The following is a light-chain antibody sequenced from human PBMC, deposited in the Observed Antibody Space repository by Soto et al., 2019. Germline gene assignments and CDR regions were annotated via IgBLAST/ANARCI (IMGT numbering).Light chain of an antibody. J-gene: IGLJ1*01. CDR3: QAWDSSTGV. CDR2: QDS. CDR1: KLGDKY. Sequence: SYELTQPASVSVSSGQTASITCSGDKLGDKYACWYQQKPGQSPVLVIYQDSKRPSGIPERFSGSNSGNTATLTISGTQAMDEADYYCQAWDSSTGVFGTGTKVTVL. V-gene: IGLV3-1*01.